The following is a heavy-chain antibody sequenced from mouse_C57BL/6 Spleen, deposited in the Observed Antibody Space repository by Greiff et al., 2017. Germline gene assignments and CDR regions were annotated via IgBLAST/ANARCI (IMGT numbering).Heavy chain of an antibody. CDR1: GYTFTSYW. CDR3: ARGWYYFDY. CDR2: IYPGSGST. Sequence: QVQLQQPGAELVKPGASVKMSGKASGYTFTSYWITWGKQRPGQGLEWIGDIYPGSGSTNYNEKFKSKATLTVDTSSSTAYMQLSSLTSEDSAVYYCARGWYYFDYWGQGTTLTVSS. J-gene: IGHJ2*01. V-gene: IGHV1-55*01. D-gene: IGHD1-1*02.